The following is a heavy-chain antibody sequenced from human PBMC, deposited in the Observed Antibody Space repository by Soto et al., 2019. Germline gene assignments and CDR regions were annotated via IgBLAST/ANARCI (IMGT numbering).Heavy chain of an antibody. J-gene: IGHJ3*01. Sequence: EVQLLESEGGLVQPGGSLRLSCAASGFTFSSYAMSWVRQAPGKELEWVSAISGSGGSTYYADSVKGRFTISRDNSKNMLYMRMNRLRAEDTAVYYCAKVRWEYSSWWSFDVWGEGTMVTVSS. CDR2: ISGSGGST. D-gene: IGHD6-19*01. CDR3: AKVRWEYSSWWSFDV. CDR1: GFTFSSYA. V-gene: IGHV3-23*01.